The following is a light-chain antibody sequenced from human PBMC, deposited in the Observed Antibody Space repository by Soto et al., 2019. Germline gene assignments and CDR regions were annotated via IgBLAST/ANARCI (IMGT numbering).Light chain of an antibody. CDR3: QTWGTGIWV. Sequence: QLVRTQSPSASASLGASVKLTCTLSSGHSSYAIAWHQQQPEKGPRYLMKLNSDGSHSKGDGIPDRFSGSSSGAERYLTISSLQSEDEADYYCQTWGTGIWVFGGGTQLTVL. V-gene: IGLV4-69*01. CDR1: SGHSSYA. J-gene: IGLJ3*02. CDR2: LNSDGSH.